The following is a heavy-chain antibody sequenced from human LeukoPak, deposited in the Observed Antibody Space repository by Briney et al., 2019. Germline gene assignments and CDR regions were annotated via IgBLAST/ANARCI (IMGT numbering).Heavy chain of an antibody. V-gene: IGHV1-69*04. CDR2: IIPNLGIA. J-gene: IGHJ6*02. CDR1: GGTFSSYA. Sequence: SVKVSCKASGGTFSSYAISWVRQAPGQGLEWMGRIIPNLGIANYAQKFQGRVTITADKSTSTAYMELSSLRSEDTAVYYCAGRAYCSGGSCYSYYYYYYGMDVWGQGTTVTVSS. D-gene: IGHD2-15*01. CDR3: AGRAYCSGGSCYSYYYYYYGMDV.